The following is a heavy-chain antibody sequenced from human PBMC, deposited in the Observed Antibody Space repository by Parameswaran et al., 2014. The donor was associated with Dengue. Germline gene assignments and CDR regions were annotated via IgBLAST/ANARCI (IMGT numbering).Heavy chain of an antibody. D-gene: IGHD3-22*01. CDR2: IYYSGST. CDR3: ARYDSSPTDALDI. J-gene: IGHJ3*02. Sequence: GYIYYSGSTYYNPSLKSRVTISVDTSKNQFSLRLTSVTAADTAVYYCARYDSSPTDALDIWGQGTMVTVSS. V-gene: IGHV4-31*02.